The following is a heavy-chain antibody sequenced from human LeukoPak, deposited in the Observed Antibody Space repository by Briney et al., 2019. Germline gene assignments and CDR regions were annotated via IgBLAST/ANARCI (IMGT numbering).Heavy chain of an antibody. CDR1: GFTFNNYA. J-gene: IGHJ5*02. CDR3: AKEGSSGWYERDWLDP. V-gene: IGHV3-23*01. Sequence: SGGSLRLSCAASGFTFNNYAMNWVRQAPGKGLEWVLAMSGSGGSTYYADSVKGRFTISRDNSENTLHLQMDSLRPEDTAIYYCAKEGSSGWYERDWLDPWGQGTLVTVSS. CDR2: MSGSGGST. D-gene: IGHD6-19*01.